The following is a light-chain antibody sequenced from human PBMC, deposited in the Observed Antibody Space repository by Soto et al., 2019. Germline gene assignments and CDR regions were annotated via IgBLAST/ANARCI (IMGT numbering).Light chain of an antibody. J-gene: IGKJ2*01. CDR3: QQYNIYPYT. CDR2: AAS. Sequence: DIQMTQSPSSLSASVGDRVSITCRASQGIYNYLAWFQQKSGKAPQSLIYAASGLQSGVPSKFSGSGSGTDFTLTISSLQPEDSATYYCQQYNIYPYTFGQGTKLEIK. V-gene: IGKV1-16*02. CDR1: QGIYNY.